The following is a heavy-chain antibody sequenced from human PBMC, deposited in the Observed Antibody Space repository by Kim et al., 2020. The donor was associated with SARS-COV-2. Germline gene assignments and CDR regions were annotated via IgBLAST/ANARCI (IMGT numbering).Heavy chain of an antibody. J-gene: IGHJ5*02. CDR1: GFTFSGSA. D-gene: IGHD2-15*01. CDR2: IRSKANSYAT. V-gene: IGHV3-73*01. CDR3: TRLRYCSGGSCNWFDP. Sequence: GGSLRLSCAASGFTFSGSAMHWVRQASGKGLEWVGRIRSKANSYATAYAASVKGRFTISRDDSKNTAYLQMNSLKTEDTAVYYCTRLRYCSGGSCNWFDPWGQGTLVTVSS.